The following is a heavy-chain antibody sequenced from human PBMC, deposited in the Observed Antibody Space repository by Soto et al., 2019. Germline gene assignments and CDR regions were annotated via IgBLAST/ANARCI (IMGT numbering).Heavy chain of an antibody. CDR2: ISYDGSNK. D-gene: IGHD1-26*01. Sequence: LRLSCAASGFTFSSYAMHWVRQAPGKGLEWVAVISYDGSNKYYADSVKGRFTISRDNSKDTLYLQMNGLRAEDTAVYYRAKVAVGATVGYFDSWGQGTLVTV. J-gene: IGHJ4*02. V-gene: IGHV3-30-3*01. CDR1: GFTFSSYA. CDR3: AKVAVGATVGYFDS.